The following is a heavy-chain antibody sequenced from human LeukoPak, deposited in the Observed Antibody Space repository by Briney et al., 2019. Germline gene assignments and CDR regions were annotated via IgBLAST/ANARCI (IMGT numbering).Heavy chain of an antibody. CDR1: GFTFSSYG. J-gene: IGHJ3*01. Sequence: GGSLRLSRAASGFTFSSYGMHWVRQAPGKGLEWVAFIRYDGSNKYYADSVKGRFTISRDNAKNSLYLQMNSLRVEDTALYYCTCDLDRSDGLWGQGTMVTVSS. V-gene: IGHV3-30*02. CDR2: IRYDGSNK. D-gene: IGHD2-8*01. CDR3: TCDLDRSDGL.